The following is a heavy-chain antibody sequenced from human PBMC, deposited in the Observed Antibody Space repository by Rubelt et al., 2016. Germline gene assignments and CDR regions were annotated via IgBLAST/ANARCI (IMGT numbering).Heavy chain of an antibody. V-gene: IGHV4-59*12. J-gene: IGHJ4*02. CDR2: VHSSGRT. D-gene: IGHD2-15*01. Sequence: QLQLQESGPGLVKPSETLSLTCSVSGGSISGYWWSWIRQPPGKGLEWIGYVHSSGRTNYNTSLKSRITISVDTSKNQLSLKLSAVTAADTAVYYYARGRDSDRMGCWGQGTLVTVSS. CDR3: ARGRDSDRMGC. CDR1: GGSISGYW.